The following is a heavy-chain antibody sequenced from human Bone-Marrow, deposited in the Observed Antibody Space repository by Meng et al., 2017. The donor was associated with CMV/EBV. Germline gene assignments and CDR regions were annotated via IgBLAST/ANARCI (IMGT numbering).Heavy chain of an antibody. V-gene: IGHV4-39*07. Sequence: SETLSLTCTVSGGSISSDNYYWGWIRKPPGKGLEWIGEINHSGSTNYNPSLKSRVTISVDTSKNQFSLKLSSVTAAYTAVYYCASKDYPSCYWGQGTLVTVSS. CDR1: GGSISSDNYY. J-gene: IGHJ4*02. CDR2: INHSGST. CDR3: ASKDYPSCY. D-gene: IGHD4-11*01.